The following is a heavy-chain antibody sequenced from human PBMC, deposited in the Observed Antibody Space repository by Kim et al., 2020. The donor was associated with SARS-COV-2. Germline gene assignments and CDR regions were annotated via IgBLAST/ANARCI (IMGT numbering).Heavy chain of an antibody. CDR2: IYPSNSEI. Sequence: GESLKISCKASGYNFSSHWIAWVRQMPGKGLEWMGVIYPSNSEIKYNPSFQGQVTMSADKSINTAYLQWSSLRASDTAMYFCARHHDYYDRDHYFAYGMDVWGQGATVTVSS. CDR1: GYNFSSHW. V-gene: IGHV5-51*01. D-gene: IGHD3-22*01. CDR3: ARHHDYYDRDHYFAYGMDV. J-gene: IGHJ6*02.